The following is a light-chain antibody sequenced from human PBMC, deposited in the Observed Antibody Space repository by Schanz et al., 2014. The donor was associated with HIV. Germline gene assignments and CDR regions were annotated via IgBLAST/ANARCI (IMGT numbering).Light chain of an antibody. Sequence: QSVLTQPPSTSGTPGQRVTISCSGSSSNIGTYNVNWYQQLPGTAPRLLIYTQDQRPSGVPDRFSGSKSGTAASLAISGLQAEDEADYYCLSYDRSLSGPYLFGTGTKLTVL. J-gene: IGLJ1*01. V-gene: IGLV1-44*01. CDR3: LSYDRSLSGPYL. CDR1: SSNIGTYN. CDR2: TQD.